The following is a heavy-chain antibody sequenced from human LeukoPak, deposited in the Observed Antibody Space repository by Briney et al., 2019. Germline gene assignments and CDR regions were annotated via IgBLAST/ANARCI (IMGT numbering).Heavy chain of an antibody. CDR1: GYTFTSYG. V-gene: IGHV1-18*01. J-gene: IGHJ3*02. CDR3: AREASTMIVAPTDAFDI. D-gene: IGHD3-22*01. CDR2: ISAYNGNT. Sequence: ASVKVSCKASGYTFTSYGISWVRQAPGQGLEWMGWISAYNGNTNYAQKLQGRVTMTTDTSTSTAYMELRGLRSDDTAVYYCAREASTMIVAPTDAFDIWGQGTMVTVSS.